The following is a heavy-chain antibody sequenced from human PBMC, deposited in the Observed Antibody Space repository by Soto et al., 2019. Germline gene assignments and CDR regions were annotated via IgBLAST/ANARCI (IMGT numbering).Heavy chain of an antibody. CDR3: ARGITANRSFDP. V-gene: IGHV4-30-2*01. J-gene: IGHJ5*02. CDR1: GGSISSGGYS. D-gene: IGHD1-20*01. Sequence: SETLSLTCAVSGGSISSGGYSWSWIRQPPGKGLEWIGYIYHSGSTYYNPSLKSRVTISVDRSKNQFSLKLSSVTAADTAVYYCARGITANRSFDPWGQGTLVTVSS. CDR2: IYHSGST.